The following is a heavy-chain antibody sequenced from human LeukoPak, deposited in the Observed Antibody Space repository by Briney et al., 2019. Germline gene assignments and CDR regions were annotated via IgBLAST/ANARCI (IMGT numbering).Heavy chain of an antibody. CDR2: ISYDGSNK. V-gene: IGHV3-30*18. CDR3: AKDGAQVKWFGELLFSDAFDI. J-gene: IGHJ3*02. CDR1: GFTFSSYG. Sequence: GGSLRLSCAASGFTFSSYGMHWVRQAPGKGLEWVAVISYDGSNKYYADSVKGRFTISRDNSKNTLYLQMNSLRAEDTAVYYCAKDGAQVKWFGELLFSDAFDIWGQGTMVTVSS. D-gene: IGHD3-10*01.